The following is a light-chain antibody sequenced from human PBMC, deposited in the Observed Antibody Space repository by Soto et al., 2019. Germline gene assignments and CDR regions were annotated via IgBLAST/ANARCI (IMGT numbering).Light chain of an antibody. J-gene: IGKJ3*01. Sequence: VMTQSPATLSLSPGERATLSCRASQSVSSYLAWYQQKPGQAPRLLIYDASNRATGIPARFSGSGSGTDFTLTISSLEPEDFAVYYCQQRSNWPPFTFGPGTKVDIK. CDR2: DAS. V-gene: IGKV3-11*01. CDR1: QSVSSY. CDR3: QQRSNWPPFT.